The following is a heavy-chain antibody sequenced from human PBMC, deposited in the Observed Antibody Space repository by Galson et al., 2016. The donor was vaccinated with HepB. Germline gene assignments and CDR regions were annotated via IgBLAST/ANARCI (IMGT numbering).Heavy chain of an antibody. V-gene: IGHV3-30*03. CDR3: ASTGLSMMRLSLNS. CDR2: ISNDGSFK. Sequence: SLRLSCAASGFTFSHYGIRWVRQAPGKGLEWVSFISNDGSFKYYGDSVKGRFTISRDNSKNTLSLQMNSLRAEDTAVYYCASTGLSMMRLSLNSWGQGTLVTVSS. J-gene: IGHJ4*02. D-gene: IGHD2/OR15-2a*01. CDR1: GFTFSHYG.